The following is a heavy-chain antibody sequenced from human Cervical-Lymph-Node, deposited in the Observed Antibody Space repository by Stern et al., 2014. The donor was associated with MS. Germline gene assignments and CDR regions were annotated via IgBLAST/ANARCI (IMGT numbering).Heavy chain of an antibody. CDR2: IYYSGST. CDR3: ARDGPQVGAGSFDI. CDR1: GGSISSDDYY. D-gene: IGHD1-26*01. J-gene: IGHJ3*02. Sequence: QVQLQESGPGLVKPSQTLSLTCTVSGGSISSDDYYWSWIRQHPGKGLEWIGYIYYSGSTYYNPSLKSRVTISVDTSKSQFSLKLSSVTAADTAVYYCARDGPQVGAGSFDIWGQGTMVTVSS. V-gene: IGHV4-31*03.